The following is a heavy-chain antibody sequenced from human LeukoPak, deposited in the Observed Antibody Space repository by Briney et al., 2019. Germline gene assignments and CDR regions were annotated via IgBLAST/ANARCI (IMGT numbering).Heavy chain of an antibody. J-gene: IGHJ5*02. CDR3: ARVDVVVVAATLPYNWFDP. D-gene: IGHD2-15*01. CDR1: GYSISSGYY. V-gene: IGHV4-38-2*02. CDR2: IYHSGST. Sequence: SETLSLTCTVSGYSISSGYYWGWIRQPPGKGLEWIGSIYHSGSTYYNPSLKSRVTISVDTSKNQFSLKLSSVTAADTAVYYCARVDVVVVAATLPYNWFDPWGQGTLVTVSS.